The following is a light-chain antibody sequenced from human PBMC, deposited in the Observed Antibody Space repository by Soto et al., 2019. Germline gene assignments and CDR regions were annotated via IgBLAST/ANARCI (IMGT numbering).Light chain of an antibody. CDR3: QQYNNWPFLT. Sequence: EIVMTQSPATLSVSPGERVTLSCRASQSIASDLAWYQQKPGQVPRLLIYAASTRATGIPARFSGSGSGTEFTVTISSLQSEDFAVYYCQQYNNWPFLTFGGGTKVEIK. CDR1: QSIASD. CDR2: AAS. J-gene: IGKJ4*01. V-gene: IGKV3-15*01.